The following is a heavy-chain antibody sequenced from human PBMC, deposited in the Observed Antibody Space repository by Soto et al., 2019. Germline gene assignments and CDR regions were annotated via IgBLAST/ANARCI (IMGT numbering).Heavy chain of an antibody. D-gene: IGHD1-26*01. Sequence: SVKVSCKASGGTFSSYAISWVRQAPGQGLEWMGGIIPIFGTANYAQKFQGRVTITADESTSTAYMELSSLRSEDTAVYYCARFHYSGSYYRDYSYVMAVRAQGPTVPVSS. CDR3: ARFHYSGSYYRDYSYVMAV. J-gene: IGHJ6*02. CDR2: IIPIFGTA. V-gene: IGHV1-69*13. CDR1: GGTFSSYA.